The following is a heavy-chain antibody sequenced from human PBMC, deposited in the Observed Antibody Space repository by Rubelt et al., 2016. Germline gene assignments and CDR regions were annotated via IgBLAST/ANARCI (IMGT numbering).Heavy chain of an antibody. J-gene: IGHJ2*01. Sequence: QLQLQESGPGLVKPSETLSLTCTVSGGSISSSSYYWGWIRQPPGKGLEWIGSIYYSGSTYYNPSLKGRVTISVDTSKTQFSLKLSSVTAADTAVYYCARALVGATPSGYFDLWGRGTLVTVSS. CDR1: GGSISSSSYY. V-gene: IGHV4-39*07. D-gene: IGHD1-26*01. CDR2: IYYSGST. CDR3: ARALVGATPSGYFDL.